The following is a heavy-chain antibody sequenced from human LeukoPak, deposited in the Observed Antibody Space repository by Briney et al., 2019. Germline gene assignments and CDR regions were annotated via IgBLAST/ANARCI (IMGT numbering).Heavy chain of an antibody. J-gene: IGHJ4*02. CDR3: ARDPYYYDSSGYSDN. CDR1: GFTVSSNY. D-gene: IGHD3-22*01. Sequence: GGSLRLSCAASGFTVSSNYMSWVRQAPGKGLEWVSVIYSGGSTYYADSVKGRFTISRDNSKNTLYLQMNSLRAEDTAVYYCARDPYYYDSSGYSDNWGQGTLVTVSS. CDR2: IYSGGST. V-gene: IGHV3-66*01.